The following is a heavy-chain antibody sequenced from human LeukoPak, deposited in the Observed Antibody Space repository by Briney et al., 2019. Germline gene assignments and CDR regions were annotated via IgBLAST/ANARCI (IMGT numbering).Heavy chain of an antibody. D-gene: IGHD3-22*01. CDR2: ISAYNGNT. V-gene: IGHV1-18*01. CDR1: GYTFTSYG. CDR3: ARGKYYYDSSGHDAFDI. Sequence: ASVKVSCKASGYTFTSYGISWVRQAPGQGLEWMGWISAYNGNTNYAQKLQGRVTMTTDTSTSTAYMELRSLGSDDTAVYYCARGKYYYDSSGHDAFDIWGQGTMVTVSS. J-gene: IGHJ3*02.